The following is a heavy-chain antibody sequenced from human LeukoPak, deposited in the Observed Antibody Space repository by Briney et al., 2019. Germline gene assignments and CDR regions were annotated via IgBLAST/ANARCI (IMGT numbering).Heavy chain of an antibody. CDR2: IYPGNSDT. J-gene: IGHJ5*02. CDR1: GDRLTNNW. V-gene: IGHV5-51*01. CDR3: ARGIAVAGIIWFDP. Sequence: GESLKISCKISGDRLTNNWIGWVRQVPGKGLEWMGLIYPGNSDTRCSPLFQGQVTLSVDRSISTAYLHWSGLKASDTAIYYCARGIAVAGIIWFDPWGQGTLVTVSS. D-gene: IGHD6-19*01.